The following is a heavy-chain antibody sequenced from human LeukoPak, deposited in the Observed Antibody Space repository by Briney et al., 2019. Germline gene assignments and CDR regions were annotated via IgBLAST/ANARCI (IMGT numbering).Heavy chain of an antibody. Sequence: SETLSLTCTVSGGSISSSSYYWGWIRQPPGKGLEWIGSIYYSGSTYYNPSLKSRVTISVDTSKNQFSLKLSSVTAADTAVYYCARAYDFWSGFGYAFDIWGQGTMVTVSS. CDR2: IYYSGST. D-gene: IGHD3-3*01. CDR3: ARAYDFWSGFGYAFDI. CDR1: GGSISSSSYY. V-gene: IGHV4-39*07. J-gene: IGHJ3*02.